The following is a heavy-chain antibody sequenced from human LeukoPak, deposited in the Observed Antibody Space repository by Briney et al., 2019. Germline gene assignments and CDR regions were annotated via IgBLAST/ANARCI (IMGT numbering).Heavy chain of an antibody. CDR2: INPNSGGT. CDR1: GYTFTGYY. D-gene: IGHD6-13*01. J-gene: IGHJ1*01. CDR3: ARVTSSSWYVEYFQH. Sequence: ASVKVSCKASGYTFTGYYMHWVRQAPGQGLEWMGWINPNSGGTNYAQKFQGRVTMTRDTSISTAYMELSRLRSDDTAVYYCARVTSSSWYVEYFQHWGQGALVTVSS. V-gene: IGHV1-2*02.